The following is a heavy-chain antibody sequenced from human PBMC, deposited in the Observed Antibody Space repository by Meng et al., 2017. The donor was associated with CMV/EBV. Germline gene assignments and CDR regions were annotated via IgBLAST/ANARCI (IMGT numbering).Heavy chain of an antibody. CDR2: IYTSGST. D-gene: IGHD4-17*01. CDR1: GGSISSYY. Sequence: VPLAESGAGLVKAAEVLSLTCTVSGGSISSYYRRWYRQPAGKGLEWIGRIYTSGSTNYNPYLKSRVTMSVDTSKNQFSLKLSSVTAEDTAVYYCARGPEVDYGDYVGLDYWGQGTLVTVSS. J-gene: IGHJ4*02. CDR3: ARGPEVDYGDYVGLDY. V-gene: IGHV4-4*07.